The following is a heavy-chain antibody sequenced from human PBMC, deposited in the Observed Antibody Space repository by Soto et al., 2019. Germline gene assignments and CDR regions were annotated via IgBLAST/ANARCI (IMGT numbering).Heavy chain of an antibody. Sequence: PGGCLRLSCAASGFTFSSYAMSWVRQAPGKGLEWVSAISGSGGSTYYADSVKGRLTISRDNSKNTLYLQMNSLRAEDTAVYYCAKGSPWTVAGTYPDYWGQGTLVTVSS. CDR3: AKGSPWTVAGTYPDY. D-gene: IGHD6-19*01. V-gene: IGHV3-23*01. J-gene: IGHJ4*02. CDR1: GFTFSSYA. CDR2: ISGSGGST.